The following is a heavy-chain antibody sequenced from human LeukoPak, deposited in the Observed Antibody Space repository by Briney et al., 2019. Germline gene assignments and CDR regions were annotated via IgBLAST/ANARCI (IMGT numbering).Heavy chain of an antibody. CDR1: GGSISSYY. J-gene: IGHJ4*02. Sequence: SETLSLTCTVSGGSISSYYWSWIRQPPGKGLEWIGEINHSGSTNYSPSLKSRVTISVDTSKNQFSLKLSSVTAADTAVYYCARGRLRYGYWGQGTLVTVSS. CDR2: INHSGST. D-gene: IGHD4-17*01. V-gene: IGHV4-34*01. CDR3: ARGRLRYGY.